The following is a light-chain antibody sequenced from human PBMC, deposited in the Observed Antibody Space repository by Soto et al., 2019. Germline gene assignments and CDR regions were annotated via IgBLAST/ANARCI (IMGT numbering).Light chain of an antibody. V-gene: IGLV2-23*01. CDR2: EGS. Sequence: SVLGPPSSVSGSPGQATTISCTGTSSDVGSYNLVSWYQQHPGKAPKLMIYEGSKRPSGVSNRFSGSKSGNTASLTISGLQAEDEADYYCCSYAGSSTYVFGTGTTVTVL. J-gene: IGLJ1*01. CDR1: SSDVGSYNL. CDR3: CSYAGSSTYV.